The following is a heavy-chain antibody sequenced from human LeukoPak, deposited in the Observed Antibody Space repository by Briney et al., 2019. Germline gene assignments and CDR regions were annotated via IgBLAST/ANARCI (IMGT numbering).Heavy chain of an antibody. CDR2: ISGSGGST. J-gene: IGHJ5*02. CDR1: GFTFSSYG. D-gene: IGHD3-10*01. V-gene: IGHV3-23*01. CDR3: ARDSERTYYHGSGILYDWFDP. Sequence: GGSLRLSCAASGFTFSSYGMSWLRQAPGKGLEWVSAISGSGGSTYYADSVKGRFTISRDNSKHTLYLQMNSLSVEDTALYYCARDSERTYYHGSGILYDWFDPWGQGTLVTVSS.